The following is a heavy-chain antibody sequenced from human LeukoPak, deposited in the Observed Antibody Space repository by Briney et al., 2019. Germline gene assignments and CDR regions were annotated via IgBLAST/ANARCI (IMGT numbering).Heavy chain of an antibody. Sequence: GRSLRLSCAASGFTFDDYAMHWVRQAPGKGLEWVSGISWNSGSIGYADSVKGRFTISRDNAKNSLYLQMNSLRAEDTALYYCAKGGAVAGTGYYCYYMDVWGKGTTVTVSS. V-gene: IGHV3-9*01. D-gene: IGHD6-19*01. CDR2: ISWNSGSI. CDR1: GFTFDDYA. CDR3: AKGGAVAGTGYYCYYMDV. J-gene: IGHJ6*03.